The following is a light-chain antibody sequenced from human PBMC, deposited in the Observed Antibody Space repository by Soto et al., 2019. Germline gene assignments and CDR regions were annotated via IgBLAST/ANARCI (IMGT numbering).Light chain of an antibody. CDR1: SSDVGGYKF. CDR3: QAYDYSLTASV. V-gene: IGLV2-14*01. J-gene: IGLJ3*02. Sequence: QSALTQPASVSASPGQSITISCTGTSSDVGGYKFVSWYQHHPGKAPKLMIYEVNNRPSGVPERFSGSKSGTSASLAITGLQAEDEADYYCQAYDYSLTASVFGGGTKVTVL. CDR2: EVN.